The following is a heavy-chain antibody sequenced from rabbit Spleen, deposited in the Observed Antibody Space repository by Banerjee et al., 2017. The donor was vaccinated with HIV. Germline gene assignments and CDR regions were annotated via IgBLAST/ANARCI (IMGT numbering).Heavy chain of an antibody. D-gene: IGHD1-1*01. J-gene: IGHJ6*01. CDR2: IDSGSSGFT. CDR1: GFDLSNYG. Sequence: QEQLKETGGGLVQPGGSLTLSCKASGFDLSNYGVSWVRQAPGKGLEWIACIDSGSSGFTYFATWAKGRFTISKTSAPTVTLQMTRLTAADTATYFCARDSSSSFSSYGMALWGPGTLVTAS. V-gene: IGHV1S45*01. CDR3: ARDSSSSFSSYGMAL.